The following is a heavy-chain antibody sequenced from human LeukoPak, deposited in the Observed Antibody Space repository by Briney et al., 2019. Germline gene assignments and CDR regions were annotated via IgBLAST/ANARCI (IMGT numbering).Heavy chain of an antibody. D-gene: IGHD4-17*01. J-gene: IGHJ4*02. CDR3: AREKYGDGRIDY. Sequence: SETLSLTCTVSGGSISSYYWSWIRQPPGKGLEWIGYIYYSGSTNYNPSLKSRVTISVDTSKNQFSLKLSSVTAADTAVYYCAREKYGDGRIDYWGQGTLVTVSS. CDR2: IYYSGST. CDR1: GGSISSYY. V-gene: IGHV4-59*01.